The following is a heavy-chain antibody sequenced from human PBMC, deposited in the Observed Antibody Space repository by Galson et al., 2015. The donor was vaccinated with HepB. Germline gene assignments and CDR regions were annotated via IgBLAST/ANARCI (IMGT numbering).Heavy chain of an antibody. V-gene: IGHV1-24*01. J-gene: IGHJ6*03. D-gene: IGHD2-2*01. Sequence: SVKVSCKVSGYTLTELSMHWVRQAPGKGLEWMGGFDPEDGETIYAQKFQGRVTMTRNTSISTAYMELSSLRSEDTAVYYCARGQLATYCSSTSCYAGFWVWYYYYYYMDVWGKGTTVTVSS. CDR3: ARGQLATYCSSTSCYAGFWVWYYYYYYMDV. CDR2: FDPEDGET. CDR1: GYTLTELS.